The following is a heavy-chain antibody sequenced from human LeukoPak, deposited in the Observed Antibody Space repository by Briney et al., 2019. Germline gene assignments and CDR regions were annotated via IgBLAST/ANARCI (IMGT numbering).Heavy chain of an antibody. CDR3: AGYSSSWSDY. CDR2: IYNSGST. D-gene: IGHD6-13*01. V-gene: IGHV4-61*02. J-gene: IGHJ4*02. CDR1: GGSLSSGSYY. Sequence: SETLSLTCTVSGGSLSSGSYYWSWIRQPAGKGLEWIGRIYNSGSTKYHPSLKGRVTISVDTSKNQFSLKLTSVTAADTAVYYCAGYSSSWSDYWGQGTLVTVSS.